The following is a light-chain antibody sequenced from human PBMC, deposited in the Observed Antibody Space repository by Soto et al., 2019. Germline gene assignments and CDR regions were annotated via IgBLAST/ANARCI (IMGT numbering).Light chain of an antibody. J-gene: IGKJ1*01. CDR1: QSIKTW. Sequence: DIQMTQSPSALSASVGDRVTITCRASQSIKTWLAWYQRKPGRAPNLLIYDASSLQSGVPSRFSGSGSGTEFSLTISSLQPDDSATYYCQQYNTFWTFGQGTKVDIK. CDR2: DAS. CDR3: QQYNTFWT. V-gene: IGKV1-5*01.